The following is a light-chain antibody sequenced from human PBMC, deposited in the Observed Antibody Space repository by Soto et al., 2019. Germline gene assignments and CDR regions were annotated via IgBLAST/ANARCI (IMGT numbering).Light chain of an antibody. CDR2: AAS. J-gene: IGKJ5*01. CDR1: QSISSY. CDR3: QQSYSTPHT. Sequence: DIQMTQSPSSLSASVRDRVTITGLASQSISSYLNWYQQKPGKAPKLLIYAASSLQSGVPSRFSGSGSGTDFTLTISSLQPEDFATYYCQQSYSTPHTFGQGTRLEIK. V-gene: IGKV1-39*01.